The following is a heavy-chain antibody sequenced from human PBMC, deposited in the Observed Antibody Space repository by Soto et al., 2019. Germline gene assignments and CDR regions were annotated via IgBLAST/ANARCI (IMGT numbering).Heavy chain of an antibody. D-gene: IGHD6-6*01. CDR1: GYTFTSYG. CDR3: AKEGQLGY. V-gene: IGHV1-18*01. J-gene: IGHJ4*02. Sequence: ASVKVSCKASGYTFTSYGFSWVRQAPGQGLEWMGWISAYGNTNYAQKFQGRVTMTTDTSTSTAYMELRSLISDDTAAYYCAKEGQLGYWGQGTLVTVSS. CDR2: ISAYGNT.